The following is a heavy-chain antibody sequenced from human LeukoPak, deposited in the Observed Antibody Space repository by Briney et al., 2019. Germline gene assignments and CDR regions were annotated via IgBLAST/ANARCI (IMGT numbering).Heavy chain of an antibody. Sequence: GGSLRLSCSASGFIFYSYAMHWVRQAPGRGLEYVAAITSSGSSTFHANSVKGRFTISRGNSKNTLYLQMGSLRPEDMAVYFWTRGPGYDYVWGTYRADYWGQGTLVTVSS. J-gene: IGHJ4*02. D-gene: IGHD3-16*02. CDR2: ITSSGSST. CDR1: GFIFYSYA. V-gene: IGHV3-64*01. CDR3: TRGPGYDYVWGTYRADY.